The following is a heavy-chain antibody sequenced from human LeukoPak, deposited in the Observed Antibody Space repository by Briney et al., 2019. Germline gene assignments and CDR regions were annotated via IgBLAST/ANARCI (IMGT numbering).Heavy chain of an antibody. CDR3: AKGLGGSYQGYYFDY. CDR1: GFTFSSYG. D-gene: IGHD3-16*02. V-gene: IGHV3-30*18. CDR2: ISYDGSNK. Sequence: PGGSLRLSCAASGFTFSSYGMHWVRQAPGKGLEWVAVISYDGSNKYYADSVKGRFTISRDNSKNTLYLQMNSLRAEDTAVYYCAKGLGGSYQGYYFDYWGQGTLVTVSS. J-gene: IGHJ4*02.